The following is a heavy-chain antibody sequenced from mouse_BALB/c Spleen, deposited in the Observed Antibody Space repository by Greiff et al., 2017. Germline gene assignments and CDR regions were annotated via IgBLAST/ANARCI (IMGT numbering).Heavy chain of an antibody. D-gene: IGHD2-1*01. CDR2: ISYSGST. CDR1: GYSITSDYA. J-gene: IGHJ4*01. CDR3: AREEGNYYAMDY. V-gene: IGHV3-2*02. Sequence: DVQLQESGPGLVKPSQSLSLTCTVTGYSITSDYAWNWIRQFPGNKLEWMGYISYSGSTSYNPSLKSRISITRDTSKNQFFLQLNSVTTEDTATYYCAREEGNYYAMDYWGQGTSVTVSS.